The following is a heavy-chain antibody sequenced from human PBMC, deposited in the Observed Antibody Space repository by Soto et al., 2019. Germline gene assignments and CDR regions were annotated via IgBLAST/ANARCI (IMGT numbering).Heavy chain of an antibody. CDR1: GFTFRNYA. CDR3: AQAITRERQIDP. Sequence: TGGPLRLSCAAAGFTFRNYAMGWVRQDPGKGLEWVSTIDSAAVGTDYADSVKGRFTISRDNSKNTLYLQMNSLRAEDTAVYYCAQAITRERQIDPWGQGTLVTVSS. CDR2: IDSAAVGT. J-gene: IGHJ5*02. D-gene: IGHD7-27*01. V-gene: IGHV3-23*01.